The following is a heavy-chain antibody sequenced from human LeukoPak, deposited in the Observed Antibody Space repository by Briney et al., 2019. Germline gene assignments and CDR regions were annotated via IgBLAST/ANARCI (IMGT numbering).Heavy chain of an antibody. CDR3: ARRDLRLHYGDYFYWFDS. D-gene: IGHD4-17*01. Sequence: ASVKVSCKASGYTFTGYYLYWVRQAPGQGLEWMGWINPNSGGTNYAQKFQGRVTMTRDTSIRTAYMELTRLGSDDTAVYYCARRDLRLHYGDYFYWFDSWGQGTLVIVSS. CDR1: GYTFTGYY. CDR2: INPNSGGT. V-gene: IGHV1-2*02. J-gene: IGHJ5*01.